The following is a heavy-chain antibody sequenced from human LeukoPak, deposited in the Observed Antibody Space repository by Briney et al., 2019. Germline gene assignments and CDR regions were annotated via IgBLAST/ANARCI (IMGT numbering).Heavy chain of an antibody. J-gene: IGHJ4*02. CDR2: IYTSGST. D-gene: IGHD5-18*01. CDR3: ARGDVDTVIDY. V-gene: IGHV4-61*02. CDR1: GGSISSGSYY. Sequence: PSETLSLTCTVSGGSISSGSYYWSWIRQPAGKGLEWIGRIYTSGSTKYNPSLKSRVTISLDTSKNKFSLKLSSVTAADTAVYYCARGDVDTVIDYWGQGTLVTVSS.